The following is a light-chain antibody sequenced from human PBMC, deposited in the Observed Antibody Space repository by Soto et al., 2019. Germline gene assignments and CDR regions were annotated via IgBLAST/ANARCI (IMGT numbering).Light chain of an antibody. CDR1: SSDVGAYDY. CDR3: SSFAGSNNFPYV. Sequence: LTQPPSASGSPGQSVTISCTGTSSDVGAYDYVSWYQQHPGKAPKLMIYEINKRPSGVPDRFSGSKSGDTASLTVSGLQAEDEADYYCSSFAGSNNFPYVFGTGTKVTVL. J-gene: IGLJ1*01. V-gene: IGLV2-8*01. CDR2: EIN.